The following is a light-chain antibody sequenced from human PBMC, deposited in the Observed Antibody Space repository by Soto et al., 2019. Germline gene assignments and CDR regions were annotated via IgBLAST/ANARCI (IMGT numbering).Light chain of an antibody. CDR1: QGISRW. V-gene: IGKV1D-12*01. CDR2: AAS. J-gene: IGKJ4*01. CDR3: QQANSFPPT. Sequence: DIQMTQSPSSVSASVGDRVTITCRASQGISRWLAWYQQKPGKAPKLLIYAASSLQSGVPSRFSGSGSGTDFTITISSLQTEDFATYYCQQANSFPPTFGGGTKVEIK.